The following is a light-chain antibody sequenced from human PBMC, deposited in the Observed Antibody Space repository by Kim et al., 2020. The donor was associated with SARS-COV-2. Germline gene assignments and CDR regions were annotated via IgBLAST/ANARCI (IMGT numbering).Light chain of an antibody. V-gene: IGLV3-1*01. J-gene: IGLJ1*01. CDR3: QAWDSSTAV. Sequence: SVSTRQTASITCSGDKLGDKYACWYQQKPGQSPVLVIYQDSKRPSGIPERFSGSNSGNTATLTISGTQAMDEADYYCQAWDSSTAVFGTGTKVTVL. CDR1: KLGDKY. CDR2: QDS.